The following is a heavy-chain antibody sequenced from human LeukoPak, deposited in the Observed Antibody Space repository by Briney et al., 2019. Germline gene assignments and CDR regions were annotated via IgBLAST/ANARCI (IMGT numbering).Heavy chain of an antibody. J-gene: IGHJ4*02. CDR1: GFTFSSYA. Sequence: PGRSLRLSCAASGFTFSSYAMHWVRQAPGKGLEWVAVISYDGSNKYYADSVKGRFTISRDNSKNTLYLQMNSLRAEDTAVYYCARENGLRYFDWLIDYWGQGTLVTVSS. D-gene: IGHD3-9*01. CDR3: ARENGLRYFDWLIDY. CDR2: ISYDGSNK. V-gene: IGHV3-30*04.